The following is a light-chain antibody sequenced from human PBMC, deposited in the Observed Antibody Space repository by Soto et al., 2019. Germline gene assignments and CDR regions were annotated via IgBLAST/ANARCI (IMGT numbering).Light chain of an antibody. J-gene: IGKJ2*01. CDR1: QSIISY. V-gene: IGKV1-39*01. CDR3: QQSYTTPYT. CDR2: LAS. Sequence: DIQMTQSPSSLSTSVGDRVTITCRASQSIISYLNWYQQKPGKAPKLLIYLASSLQSGVPSRFSGSGSGTDFTLTISSLQPEDFATYYCQQSYTTPYTFGQGTKLEIK.